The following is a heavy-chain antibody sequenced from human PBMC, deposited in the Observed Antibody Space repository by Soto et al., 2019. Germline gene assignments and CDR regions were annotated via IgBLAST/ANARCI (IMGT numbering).Heavy chain of an antibody. CDR1: GYSFTSYW. CDR3: ARHDYYYHGMDV. Sequence: GESLKISCKGSGYSFTSYWISWVRQMPGKGLEWMGRIDPSDSYTNYSPSFQGHVTISADKSISTAHLQWSSLKASDTAMYYCARHDYYYHGMDVWGQGTTVTVSS. J-gene: IGHJ6*02. V-gene: IGHV5-10-1*01. CDR2: IDPSDSYT.